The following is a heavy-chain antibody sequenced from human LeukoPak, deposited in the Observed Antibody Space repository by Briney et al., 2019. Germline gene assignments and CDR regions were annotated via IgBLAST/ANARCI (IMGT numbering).Heavy chain of an antibody. J-gene: IGHJ6*02. CDR2: ISGSGGST. CDR3: AKKTMADYHYYGMDV. CDR1: GFTFSSYA. Sequence: GGSLRLSCAASGFTFSSYAMSWVRQAPGKGLEWVSAISGSGGSTYYADSVKGRFTISRDNSKNTLYLQMNSLRAEDTAVYYCAKKTMADYHYYGMDVWGQGTTVTVSS. V-gene: IGHV3-23*01. D-gene: IGHD3-10*01.